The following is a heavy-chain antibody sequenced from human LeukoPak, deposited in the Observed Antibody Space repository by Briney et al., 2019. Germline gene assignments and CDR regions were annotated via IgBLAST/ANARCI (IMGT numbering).Heavy chain of an antibody. Sequence: SETLSLTCTVSGGSISSYYWSWIRQPPGKGLEWIGYIYYSGSTNYNPSLKSRVTISVDTSKNQFSLKLSSVTAADTAVYYCARMYYYGSGSYLHYYMDVWGKGTTVTVSS. V-gene: IGHV4-59*08. D-gene: IGHD3-10*01. CDR3: ARMYYYGSGSYLHYYMDV. J-gene: IGHJ6*03. CDR2: IYYSGST. CDR1: GGSISSYY.